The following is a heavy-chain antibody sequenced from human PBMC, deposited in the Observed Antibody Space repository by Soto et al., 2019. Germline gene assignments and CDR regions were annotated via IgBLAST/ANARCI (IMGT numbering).Heavy chain of an antibody. CDR1: GFTFSSYW. V-gene: IGHV3-7*01. J-gene: IGHJ3*02. CDR3: ARDRYCSSTSCYAGSYDAFDI. D-gene: IGHD2-2*01. CDR2: IKQDGSEK. Sequence: GGSLRLSCAASGFTFSSYWMSWVRQAPGKGLEWVANIKQDGSEKYYVEFVKGRFTISRENAKNSLYLQMNSLRAEDTAVCYWARDRYCSSTSCYAGSYDAFDIWGQGTMVTVSS.